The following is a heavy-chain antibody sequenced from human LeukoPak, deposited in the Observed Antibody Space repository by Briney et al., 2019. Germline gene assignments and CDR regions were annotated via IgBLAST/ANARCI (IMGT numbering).Heavy chain of an antibody. J-gene: IGHJ4*02. Sequence: GGSLRLSCAASGFTFSSYWMSWVRQAPGKGREWVANIRQDGSERYYVVSVKGRFTISRDNAKNSLYLQMDSLRAEDTAVYYCARDLGKAGGYSSAFDYWGQGTLVTVSS. CDR1: GFTFSSYW. D-gene: IGHD6-19*01. V-gene: IGHV3-7*01. CDR3: ARDLGKAGGYSSAFDY. CDR2: IRQDGSER.